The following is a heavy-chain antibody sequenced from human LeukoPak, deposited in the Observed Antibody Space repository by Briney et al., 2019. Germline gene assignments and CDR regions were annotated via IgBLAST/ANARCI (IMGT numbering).Heavy chain of an antibody. CDR1: GFTVSSNY. D-gene: IGHD3-10*01. CDR3: ARDLDTMVRGVIITVYFQH. J-gene: IGHJ1*01. Sequence: PGGSLRVSCAASGFTVSSNYMSWVRQAPGKRLEWVSVIYSGGSTYYADSVKGRFTISRDNSKNTLYLQMNSLRAEDTAVYYCARDLDTMVRGVIITVYFQHWGQGTLVTVSS. CDR2: IYSGGST. V-gene: IGHV3-66*01.